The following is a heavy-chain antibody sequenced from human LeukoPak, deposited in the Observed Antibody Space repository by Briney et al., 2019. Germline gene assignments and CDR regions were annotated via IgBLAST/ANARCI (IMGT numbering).Heavy chain of an antibody. CDR2: INHSGST. CDR3: ARRVVVESKSFDI. V-gene: IGHV4-34*01. CDR1: GGSFSGYY. D-gene: IGHD2-15*01. Sequence: TSETLSLTCAVYGGSFSGYYWSWIRQPPGKGLEWIGEINHSGSTNYNPSLKSRVTIPVDTSKNQFSLKLSSVTAADTAVYYCARRVVVESKSFDIWGQGTMVTVSS. J-gene: IGHJ3*02.